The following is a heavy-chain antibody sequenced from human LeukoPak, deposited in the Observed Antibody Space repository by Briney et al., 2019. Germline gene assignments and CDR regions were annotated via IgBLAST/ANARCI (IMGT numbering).Heavy chain of an antibody. D-gene: IGHD6-6*01. CDR1: GGSVSGYY. J-gene: IGHJ5*02. CDR3: ARDREYSSSGLVWFDP. V-gene: IGHV4-59*02. Sequence: PSETLSLTCTVSGGSVSGYYWSWIRQPPGKGLEWIGYIYYSGSTNYNPSLKSRVTISVDTSENQFSLKLTSVTAADTAVYYCARDREYSSSGLVWFDPWGHGTQVTVSS. CDR2: IYYSGST.